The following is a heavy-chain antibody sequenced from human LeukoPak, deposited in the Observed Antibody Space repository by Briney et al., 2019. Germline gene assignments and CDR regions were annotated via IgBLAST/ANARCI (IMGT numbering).Heavy chain of an antibody. Sequence: GGSLRLSCAASGFTFSVYWMSWVRQAPGKGLEWVANIKQDGSDKYYVDSVRGRFSISKDNAKNSLYLQMNSLRVEDTAVYYCVPLNWNPPGDFDRWGQGTLVTVSS. CDR3: VPLNWNPPGDFDR. CDR1: GFTFSVYW. J-gene: IGHJ4*02. CDR2: IKQDGSDK. D-gene: IGHD1-20*01. V-gene: IGHV3-7*01.